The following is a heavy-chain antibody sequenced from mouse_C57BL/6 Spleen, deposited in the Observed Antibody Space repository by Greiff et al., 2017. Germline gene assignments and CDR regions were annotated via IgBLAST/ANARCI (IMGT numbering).Heavy chain of an antibody. V-gene: IGHV5-17*01. J-gene: IGHJ1*03. D-gene: IGHD1-1*01. CDR2: ISSGSSTI. Sequence: EVKLVESGGGLVKPGGSLKLSCAASGFTFSDYGMHWVRQAPEKGLEWVAYISSGSSTIYYADTVKGRFTISRDNAKNPLFLQMTSLRSEDTAMYYCARTPGLLLFDVWGTGTTVTVSS. CDR1: GFTFSDYG. CDR3: ARTPGLLLFDV.